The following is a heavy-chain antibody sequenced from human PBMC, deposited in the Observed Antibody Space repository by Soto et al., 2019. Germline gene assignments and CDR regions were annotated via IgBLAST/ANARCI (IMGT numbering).Heavy chain of an antibody. D-gene: IGHD3-16*01. CDR3: ARSPGVGVRGAY. CDR2: ISAGSLFI. CDR1: GFTFSAYN. Sequence: EVQLVESGGGLVKPGESLRLSCAGSGFTFSAYNINWVRQAPGKGLEWVSSISAGSLFIYQPDSMKGRFTISRDDARNSVYLHMNGLTAEDTAVYYCARSPGVGVRGAYWGQGTLVTVSS. J-gene: IGHJ4*02. V-gene: IGHV3-21*01.